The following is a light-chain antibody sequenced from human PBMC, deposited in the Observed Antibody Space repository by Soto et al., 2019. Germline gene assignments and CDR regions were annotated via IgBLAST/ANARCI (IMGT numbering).Light chain of an antibody. Sequence: QLVLTQSPSASASLGASVKLTCTLSRRHSSYAIAWHQQQPEKGPRYLMKLNSDGSHSKGDGIPDRFSGSSSGAERYLTISSLQSEDEADYYCQTWGTGIRVFGGRTKVTVL. J-gene: IGLJ2*01. CDR1: RRHSSYA. V-gene: IGLV4-69*01. CDR2: LNSDGSH. CDR3: QTWGTGIRV.